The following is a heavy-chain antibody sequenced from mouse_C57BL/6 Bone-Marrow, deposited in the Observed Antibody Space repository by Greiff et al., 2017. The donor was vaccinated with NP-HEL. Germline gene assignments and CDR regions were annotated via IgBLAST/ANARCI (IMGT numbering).Heavy chain of an antibody. CDR2: IRNKANNHAT. CDR3: TSGGLLQAWFAY. CDR1: GFTFSDAW. Sequence: EVQLVESGGGLVQPGGSMKLSCAASGFTFSDAWMDWVRQSPEKGLEWVAEIRNKANNHATYYAESVKGRFTISRDDSKSSVYLQMNSLRAEDTGIYYCTSGGLLQAWFAYWGQGTLVTVSA. J-gene: IGHJ3*01. V-gene: IGHV6-6*01. D-gene: IGHD1-1*01.